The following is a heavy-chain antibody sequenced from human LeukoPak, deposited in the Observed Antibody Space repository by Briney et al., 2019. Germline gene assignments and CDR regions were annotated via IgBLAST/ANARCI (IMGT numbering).Heavy chain of an antibody. Sequence: PGGSLRLSCAASGFTFSSNAMHWVRQAPGKGLEWVAATSYDERNKCYGDSVRGRFTISRDNSKNTLYLQMNSLRVEDTAVYYCARGWDNNDSSGYSAWGQGTLVTVSS. D-gene: IGHD3-22*01. CDR2: TSYDERNK. CDR1: GFTFSSNA. V-gene: IGHV3-30*04. CDR3: ARGWDNNDSSGYSA. J-gene: IGHJ4*02.